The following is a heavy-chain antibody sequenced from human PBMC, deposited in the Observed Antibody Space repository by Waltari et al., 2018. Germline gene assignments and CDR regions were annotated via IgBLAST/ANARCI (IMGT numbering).Heavy chain of an antibody. CDR1: GYSISSGYY. Sequence: QVQLQESGQGLVKPSETLSINGAVSGYSISSGYYWGRLRQPPGKGLEWIGSIYHSVSTYYNPSLKRRVTISVDTSKNQFSLKLSSVTAADTAVYYCASSALRYFDWFPRFMDVWGQGTTVTVSS. V-gene: IGHV4-38-2*01. CDR2: IYHSVST. D-gene: IGHD3-9*01. CDR3: ASSALRYFDWFPRFMDV. J-gene: IGHJ6*02.